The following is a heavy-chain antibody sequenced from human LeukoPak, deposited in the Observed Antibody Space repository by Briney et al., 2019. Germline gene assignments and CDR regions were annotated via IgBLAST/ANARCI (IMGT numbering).Heavy chain of an antibody. Sequence: GGSLRLSCAASGFTVSSNYMSWVRQAPGKGLGWVSVIFRGVSTYSAAPVKGLFTISRDNSKNALYLQMNSLRAEDTAVYYCARDTGGSFDYWGQGTLVTVSS. CDR2: IFRGVST. V-gene: IGHV3-53*01. CDR3: ARDTGGSFDY. CDR1: GFTVSSNY. J-gene: IGHJ4*02. D-gene: IGHD1-14*01.